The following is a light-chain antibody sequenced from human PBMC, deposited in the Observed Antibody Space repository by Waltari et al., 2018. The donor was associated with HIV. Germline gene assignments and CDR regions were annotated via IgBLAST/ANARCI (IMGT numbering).Light chain of an antibody. V-gene: IGLV2-18*02. CDR1: SSDVGNYNR. CDR3: SSYTSSNTFVV. Sequence: QSALPQPPSVSGSPGQSVPISCTGTSSDVGNYNRVSWYQRPPGSAPKPMIYEVSNRPSGVPRRFSGSKSGNTASLTISGLQAEDEADYYCSSYTSSNTFVVFGGGTKLTVL. CDR2: EVS. J-gene: IGLJ2*01.